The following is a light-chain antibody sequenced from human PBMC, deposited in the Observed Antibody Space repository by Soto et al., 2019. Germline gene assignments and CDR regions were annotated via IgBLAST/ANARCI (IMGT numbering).Light chain of an antibody. Sequence: EIVLTQSPATLSLFPGERATLSCRASQSVRRDLAWYQQKPGQAPRLLIYDVSNRATGIPARFSGSGSGTDFTLTISSLEAEDFAVYYCQQRINWPSTFGQGTKLEIK. CDR1: QSVRRD. CDR3: QQRINWPST. CDR2: DVS. V-gene: IGKV3-11*01. J-gene: IGKJ2*01.